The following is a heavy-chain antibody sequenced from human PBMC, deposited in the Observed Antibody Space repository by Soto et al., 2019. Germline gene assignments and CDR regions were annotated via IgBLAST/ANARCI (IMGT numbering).Heavy chain of an antibody. CDR2: TYYRSKWYN. Sequence: QVQLQQSGPGLVKPSQTLSLTCAISGDSVSSNSVAWNWIRQSPSRGLEWLGRTYYRSKWYNEYGVTVKGRITINPDTSKNQSSLQLNSVTPEDTAVYYCARGRFNAFGIWGQGTMVTVSS. V-gene: IGHV6-1*01. CDR1: GDSVSSNSVA. D-gene: IGHD3-3*01. J-gene: IGHJ3*02. CDR3: ARGRFNAFGI.